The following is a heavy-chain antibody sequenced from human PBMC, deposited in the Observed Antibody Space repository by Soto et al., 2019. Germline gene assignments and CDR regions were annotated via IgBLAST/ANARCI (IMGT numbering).Heavy chain of an antibody. J-gene: IGHJ4*02. D-gene: IGHD3-10*01. Sequence: QVQLVQPGAEVQKPGSSVKVSCKASADTFTGYTVTWVRQAPGQGLEWVGRVIPILGASNFAQKFQGRVTISADKAADTAYMVLNGLTSEDTAVYYCARSRGSYYTNFDSWGQGTLVTVSS. CDR2: VIPILGAS. CDR3: ARSRGSYYTNFDS. V-gene: IGHV1-69*08. CDR1: ADTFTGYT.